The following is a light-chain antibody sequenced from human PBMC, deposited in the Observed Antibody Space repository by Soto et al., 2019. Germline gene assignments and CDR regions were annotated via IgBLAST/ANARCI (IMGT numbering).Light chain of an antibody. Sequence: DVQLIQSPPTLSASVGDRVTITCRASQTISTWMAWYQQKPGKAPKLLVYDASTLQSGVASRFSGSGSGTEFTLIISGLQPDDSATYYCQQYTNTNNPWMFGQGTKVEI. V-gene: IGKV1-5*01. CDR1: QTISTW. CDR3: QQYTNTNNPWM. CDR2: DAS. J-gene: IGKJ1*01.